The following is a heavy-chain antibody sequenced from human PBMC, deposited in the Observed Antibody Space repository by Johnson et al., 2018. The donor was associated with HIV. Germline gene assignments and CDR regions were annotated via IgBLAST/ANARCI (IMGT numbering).Heavy chain of an antibody. D-gene: IGHD3-9*01. CDR1: GFTVSNNY. J-gene: IGHJ3*02. CDR3: ARELVRYAFDI. CDR2: ISSSGSTI. Sequence: VQLVESGGGLGKPGGSLRLSCAASGFTVSNNYMSWIRQAPGKGLELVSYISSSGSTIYYADSVKGRFTISMDNAKNSLYLQMNSLRAEDTAVYYCARELVRYAFDIWGQGTVVTVSS. V-gene: IGHV3-11*04.